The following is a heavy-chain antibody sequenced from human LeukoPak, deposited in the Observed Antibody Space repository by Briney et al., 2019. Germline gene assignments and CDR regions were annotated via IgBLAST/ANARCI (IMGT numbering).Heavy chain of an antibody. CDR1: GYTLTELS. CDR3: ATLPYYGSGSGAPARWFGP. CDR2: FDPEDGET. D-gene: IGHD3-10*01. V-gene: IGHV1-24*01. J-gene: IGHJ5*02. Sequence: ASVKVSCKVSGYTLTELSMHWVRQAPGKGLEWMGGFDPEDGETIYAQKFQGRVTMTEDTSTDTAYMELSSPRSEDTAVYYCATLPYYGSGSGAPARWFGPWGQGTLVTVSS.